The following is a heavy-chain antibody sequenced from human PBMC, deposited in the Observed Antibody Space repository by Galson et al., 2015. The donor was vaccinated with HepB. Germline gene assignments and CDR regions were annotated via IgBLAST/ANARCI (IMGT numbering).Heavy chain of an antibody. CDR1: GYTFTTYG. CDR3: ARAGXTAAGTRYXQH. CDR2: ISAYNGYT. V-gene: IGHV1-18*04. J-gene: IGHJ1*01. D-gene: IGHD6-13*01. Sequence: SVKVSCKASGYTFTTYGISWVRQAPGQGLEWMGWISAYNGYTDYAQKLQGRVTMTTDTSTSTAYMELRSLRSDDTAVYYCARAGXTAAGTRYXQHWGQGTLVXVSS.